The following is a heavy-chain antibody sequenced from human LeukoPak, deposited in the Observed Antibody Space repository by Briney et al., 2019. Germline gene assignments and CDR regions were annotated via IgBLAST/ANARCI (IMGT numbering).Heavy chain of an antibody. Sequence: SETLSLTCTVSGASINTGGHYWSWIRQHPGKGLEWIGNIYYSGATNYNPSLKSRVTISEDASKNQFSLKLTSVTAADTAVYFCARATHPIHYYDGLYFDFWGQGTLLTVSS. CDR2: IYYSGAT. CDR3: ARATHPIHYYDGLYFDF. J-gene: IGHJ4*02. CDR1: GASINTGGHY. V-gene: IGHV4-31*03. D-gene: IGHD3-22*01.